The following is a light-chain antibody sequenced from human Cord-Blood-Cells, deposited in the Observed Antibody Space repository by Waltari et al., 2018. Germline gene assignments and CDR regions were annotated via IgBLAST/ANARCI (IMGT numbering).Light chain of an antibody. CDR1: SSDVGGYNY. CDR2: EVS. J-gene: IGLJ1*01. V-gene: IGLV2-11*01. CDR3: CSYAGSYTYV. Sequence: QSALTQPRSVSGSPGQSVTISCTGTSSDVGGYNYVSWYQQHPGKAPQLLIYEVSKRPSGVPDRFSGSKSGNTASLTISGLQAEDEADYYCCSYAGSYTYVFGTGTKVTVL.